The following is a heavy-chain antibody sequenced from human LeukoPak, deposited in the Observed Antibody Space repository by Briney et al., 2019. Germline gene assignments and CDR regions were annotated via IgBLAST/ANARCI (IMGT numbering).Heavy chain of an antibody. D-gene: IGHD5-18*01. CDR3: VSPRGFSYGYFDY. J-gene: IGHJ4*02. CDR1: GGSISSSSAY. Sequence: RSSETLSLTCTVSGGSISSSSAYWGWIRQPPGKGLEWTGSIYYSKNTYYNPSLKSRVTISADTSKNQFSLTLGSVSATDTAVYYCVSPRGFSYGYFDYWGQGTLVTVSS. V-gene: IGHV4-39*01. CDR2: IYYSKNT.